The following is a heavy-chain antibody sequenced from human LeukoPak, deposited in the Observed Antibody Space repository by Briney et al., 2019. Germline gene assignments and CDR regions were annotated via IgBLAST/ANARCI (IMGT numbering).Heavy chain of an antibody. CDR3: AREASDSSGPAVDY. J-gene: IGHJ4*02. V-gene: IGHV3-7*01. D-gene: IGHD3-22*01. CDR2: IKQDGSEK. CDR1: GFTFSSYW. Sequence: GGSLRLSCAASGFTFSSYWMSWVRQAPGKGLEWVANIKQDGSEKYYGDSVKGRFTISRDNAKNSLYLQMNSLRAEDTAVYYCAREASDSSGPAVDYWGQGTLVTVSS.